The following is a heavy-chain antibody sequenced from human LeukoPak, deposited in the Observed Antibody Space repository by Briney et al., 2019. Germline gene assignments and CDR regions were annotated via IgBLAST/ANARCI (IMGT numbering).Heavy chain of an antibody. V-gene: IGHV3-23*01. CDR3: AKVGHSPPRLYYYDSSGYYPSYYFDY. Sequence: QPGGSLRLSCAASGFTFSSYAMSWVRQAPGKGLEWVSAISGSGGSTYYADSVKGRFTISRDNSKNTLYLQMNSLRAEDTAVYYCAKVGHSPPRLYYYDSSGYYPSYYFDYWGQGTLVTVSS. D-gene: IGHD3-22*01. CDR2: ISGSGGST. CDR1: GFTFSSYA. J-gene: IGHJ4*02.